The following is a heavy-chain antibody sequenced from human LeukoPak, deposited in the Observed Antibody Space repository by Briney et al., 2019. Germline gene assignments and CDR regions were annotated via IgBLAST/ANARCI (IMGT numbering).Heavy chain of an antibody. Sequence: SETLSLTCTVSGGSISSNNYCWGWIRQPPGKGLEWIGSIYYSGTTYYNPSLKSRVTISVDTSKNQFSLKLSSVTAADTAVFFCARSVYYYYYMDVWGKGTTVTVSS. J-gene: IGHJ6*03. V-gene: IGHV4-39*07. CDR3: ARSVYYYYYMDV. CDR1: GGSISSNNYC. D-gene: IGHD4-17*01. CDR2: IYYSGTT.